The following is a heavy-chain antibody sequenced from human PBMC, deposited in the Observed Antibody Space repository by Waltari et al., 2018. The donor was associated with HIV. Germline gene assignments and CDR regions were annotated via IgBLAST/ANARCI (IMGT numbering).Heavy chain of an antibody. D-gene: IGHD3-3*01. J-gene: IGHJ3*02. Sequence: QLQLQESGPGLVKPSETLSLTCTVSGGSISSSSYYWGWLRQPPGKGLEWIGSISYSGSTYYNPSLKSRVTISVDTSKNQVSLKLSSVTAADTAVYYCAREGNFWSGYYNAFDIWGQGTMVTVSS. V-gene: IGHV4-39*07. CDR3: AREGNFWSGYYNAFDI. CDR1: GGSISSSSYY. CDR2: ISYSGST.